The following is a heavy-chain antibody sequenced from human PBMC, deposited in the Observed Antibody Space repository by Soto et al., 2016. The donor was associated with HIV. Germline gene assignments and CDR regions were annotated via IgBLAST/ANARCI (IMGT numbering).Heavy chain of an antibody. J-gene: IGHJ4*02. V-gene: IGHV3-21*01. Sequence: EVQLVESGGGLVKPGGSLRLSCAASGFTFSSYSMNWVRQAPGKGLEWVSSISSSSSYIYYADSVKGRFTISRDNAKNSLYLQMNSLRAEDTAVYYCARDGLDGDPFDYWGQGTLVTVSS. CDR1: GFTFSSYS. CDR3: ARDGLDGDPFDY. D-gene: IGHD4-17*01. CDR2: ISSSSSYI.